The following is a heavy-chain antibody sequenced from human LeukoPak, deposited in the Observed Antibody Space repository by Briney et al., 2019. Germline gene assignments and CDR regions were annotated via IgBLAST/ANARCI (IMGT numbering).Heavy chain of an antibody. CDR3: AKDFPILSTTQNYYYYMDV. V-gene: IGHV3-23*01. CDR1: GFTFSSYA. D-gene: IGHD1-14*01. J-gene: IGHJ6*03. Sequence: PGGSLTLSCAASGFTFSSYAMSWVRQAPGKGLEWVSAISGSGGSTYYADSVKGRFTISRDNSKNTLYLQMNSLRAEDTAVYYCAKDFPILSTTQNYYYYMDVWGKGTTATVS. CDR2: ISGSGGST.